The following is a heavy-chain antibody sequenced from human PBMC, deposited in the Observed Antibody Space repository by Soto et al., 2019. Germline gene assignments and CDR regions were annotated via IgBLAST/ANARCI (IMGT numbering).Heavy chain of an antibody. J-gene: IGHJ4*01. CDR2: INYTGTT. Sequence: QVQLQQWGAGLLKPSETLSLTCAVNGGSFSGYSWTWIRQAPGKGLDWIGEINYTGTTNYSPSLKSQVTSSVDTSKNQFSLELRSVSAADTAVYYCAREGGSGWYDYDYWGHGTLVTVSS. D-gene: IGHD6-19*01. CDR1: GGSFSGYS. V-gene: IGHV4-34*02. CDR3: AREGGSGWYDYDY.